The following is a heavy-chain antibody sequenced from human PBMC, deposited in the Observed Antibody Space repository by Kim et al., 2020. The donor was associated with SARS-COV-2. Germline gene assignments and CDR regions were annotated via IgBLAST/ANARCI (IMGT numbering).Heavy chain of an antibody. CDR3: ARDGGFGYSGAGNWFDP. V-gene: IGHV3-33*01. J-gene: IGHJ5*02. CDR1: GFTFSSYG. CDR2: IWYDGRNK. D-gene: IGHD3-10*01. Sequence: GGSLRLSCAASGFTFSSYGMHWVRQAPGKGLEWVAVIWYDGRNKYYADSVKGRFTISRDNSKNTLYLQMNSRRAEDTAVYYCARDGGFGYSGAGNWFDPWGRGTLVTGPS.